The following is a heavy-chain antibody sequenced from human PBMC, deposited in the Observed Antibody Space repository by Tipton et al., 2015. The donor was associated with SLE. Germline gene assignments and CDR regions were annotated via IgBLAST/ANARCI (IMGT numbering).Heavy chain of an antibody. J-gene: IGHJ4*02. CDR3: ARLGGIAAAGEVYFDY. D-gene: IGHD6-13*01. Sequence: TLSLTCAVYGGSFSGYYWSWIRQPPGKGLEWIGEINHSGSTNYNPSLKSRVTISVDRSKNQFSLKLSSVTAADTAVYYCARLGGIAAAGEVYFDYWGQGTLVTVSS. CDR1: GGSFSGYY. CDR2: INHSGST. V-gene: IGHV4-34*01.